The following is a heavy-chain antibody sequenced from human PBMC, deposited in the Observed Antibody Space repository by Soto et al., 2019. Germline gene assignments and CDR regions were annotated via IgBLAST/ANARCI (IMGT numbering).Heavy chain of an antibody. D-gene: IGHD2-2*01. V-gene: IGHV3-23*01. CDR3: AKGGYCSSTSCFGSYYYYMDV. CDR1: GFTFSSYA. J-gene: IGHJ6*03. Sequence: GGSLRLSCAASGFTFSSYAMSWVRQAPGKGLEWVSAISGSGGSTYYADSVKGRFTISRDNSKNTVYLQMNSLRAEDTAVYYCAKGGYCSSTSCFGSYYYYMDVWGKGTTVTVSS. CDR2: ISGSGGST.